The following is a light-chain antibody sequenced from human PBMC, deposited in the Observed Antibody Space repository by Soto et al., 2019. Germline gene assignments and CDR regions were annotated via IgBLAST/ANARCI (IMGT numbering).Light chain of an antibody. CDR3: QQSYSTLAIS. Sequence: DIQMTQSPSSLSASVGDRVTITCRACESISRHLNWYQQKPGKAPKLLLYAASSLQNGVQSRFIGDGSGTDFSLAISDLQPEDCATYYCQQSYSTLAISFGQGTRLEIK. CDR2: AAS. CDR1: ESISRH. V-gene: IGKV1-39*01. J-gene: IGKJ5*01.